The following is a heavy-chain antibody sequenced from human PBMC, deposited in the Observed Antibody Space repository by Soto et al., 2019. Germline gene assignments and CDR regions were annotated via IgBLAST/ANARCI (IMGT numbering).Heavy chain of an antibody. Sequence: SETLSLTCTVSGDSINSRGYYWAWIRQPPGKGLEWIGSMYYSGSTDYNPSLKSRVTISVDTSKNQFSLKLSSVTAADTAVYYCARPLPDGEGAFDIWGQGTMVTVSS. V-gene: IGHV4-39*01. D-gene: IGHD3-10*01. CDR3: ARPLPDGEGAFDI. CDR2: MYYSGST. CDR1: GDSINSRGYY. J-gene: IGHJ3*02.